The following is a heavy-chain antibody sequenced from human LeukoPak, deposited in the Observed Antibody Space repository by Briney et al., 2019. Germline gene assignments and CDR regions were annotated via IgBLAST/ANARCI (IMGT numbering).Heavy chain of an antibody. V-gene: IGHV4-31*03. CDR1: GVSINSAAYY. CDR2: IFFSGIT. J-gene: IGHJ4*02. CDR3: ARSAPGNFDY. Sequence: ASETLSLTCTVSGVSINSAAYYWRWVRQNPGGGLEWIGNIFFSGITYYNPSLRSRFALSIDTSQNQFSLGLSSMTAADTAVYYCARSAPGNFDYWGQGTLVTVSS.